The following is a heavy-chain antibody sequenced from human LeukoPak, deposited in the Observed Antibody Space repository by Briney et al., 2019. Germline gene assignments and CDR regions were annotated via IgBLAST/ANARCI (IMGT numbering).Heavy chain of an antibody. CDR2: IKSDGSSI. Sequence: GGSLRLSCAASGFTFSSCSMHWVRQAPGKGLVWVSRIKSDGSSISYADSVKGRFTIFRDNAKNTLFLQMDSLRAEDTAVYYCVRGTIAAAGIDYWGQGTLVTVSS. D-gene: IGHD6-13*01. CDR3: VRGTIAAAGIDY. J-gene: IGHJ4*02. V-gene: IGHV3-74*01. CDR1: GFTFSSCS.